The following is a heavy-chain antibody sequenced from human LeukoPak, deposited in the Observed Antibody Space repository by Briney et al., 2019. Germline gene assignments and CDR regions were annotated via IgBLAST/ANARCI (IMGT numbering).Heavy chain of an antibody. D-gene: IGHD4-11*01. CDR2: INHSGST. CDR1: GFTFSNYW. Sequence: PGGSLRLSCAASGFTFSNYWMSWIRQPPGKGLEWIGEINHSGSTNYNPSLKSRVTISVDTSKNQFSLKLSSVTAADTAVYYCAGPTVTHFDYWGQGTLVTVSS. J-gene: IGHJ4*02. CDR3: AGPTVTHFDY. V-gene: IGHV4-34*08.